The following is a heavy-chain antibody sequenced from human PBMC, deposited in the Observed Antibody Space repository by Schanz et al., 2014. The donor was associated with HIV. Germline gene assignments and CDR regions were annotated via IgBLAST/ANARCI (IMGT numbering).Heavy chain of an antibody. CDR2: INPNSGGA. CDR1: GYTFTGYY. Sequence: QVQLVQSGAEVKEPGASVKVSCKASGYTFTGYYLHWVRHAPGQGLEWMGWINPNSGGADSAQKCQGRVTMTRDTSISTAYLELSRLRSDDTAVYYCAREPNYSGFDSWGHGTLVTVSS. CDR3: AREPNYSGFDS. V-gene: IGHV1-2*02. J-gene: IGHJ5*01. D-gene: IGHD5-12*01.